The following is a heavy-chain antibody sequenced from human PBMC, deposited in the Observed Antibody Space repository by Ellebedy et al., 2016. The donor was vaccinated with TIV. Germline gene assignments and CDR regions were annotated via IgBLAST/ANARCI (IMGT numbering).Heavy chain of an antibody. CDR2: IIPIFGTA. J-gene: IGHJ6*02. Sequence: SVKVSXXASGGTFSSYAISWVRQAPGQGLEWMGGIIPIFGTANYAQKFQGRVTITADESTSTAYMELSSLRSEDTAVYYCARDFRAPIAQEWLYDYGMDVWGQGTTVTVSS. CDR3: ARDFRAPIAQEWLYDYGMDV. V-gene: IGHV1-69*13. CDR1: GGTFSSYA. D-gene: IGHD3-3*01.